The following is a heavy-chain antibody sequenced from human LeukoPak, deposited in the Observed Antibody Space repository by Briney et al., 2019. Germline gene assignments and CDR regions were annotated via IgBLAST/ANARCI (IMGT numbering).Heavy chain of an antibody. D-gene: IGHD2-8*01. Sequence: SVKVSCKASGGTFNSYAISWVRQAPGQGFEWMGGFIPIFGTANYAQKFQGRVMITADESTSTAYMDLNRLRSEDTAVYYCARSPPGLIYMDVWGKGTTVSVSS. V-gene: IGHV1-69*13. CDR1: GGTFNSYA. CDR2: FIPIFGTA. J-gene: IGHJ6*03. CDR3: ARSPPGLIYMDV.